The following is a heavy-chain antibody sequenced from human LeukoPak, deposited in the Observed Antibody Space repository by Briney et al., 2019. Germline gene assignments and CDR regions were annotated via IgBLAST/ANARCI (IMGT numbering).Heavy chain of an antibody. D-gene: IGHD5-12*01. CDR3: ARGPPQFSGYDDAFDI. J-gene: IGHJ3*02. CDR1: GYTFTGYY. Sequence: ASVKVPCKASGYTFTGYYMHWVRQAPGQGLEWMGWINPNSGGTNYAQKFQGWVTMTRDTSISTAYMELSRLRSDDTAVYYCARGPPQFSGYDDAFDIWGQGTMVTVSS. V-gene: IGHV1-2*04. CDR2: INPNSGGT.